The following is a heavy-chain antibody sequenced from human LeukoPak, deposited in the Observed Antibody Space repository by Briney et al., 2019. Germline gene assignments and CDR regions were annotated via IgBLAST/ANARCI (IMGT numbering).Heavy chain of an antibody. CDR1: GFTFSSYA. CDR3: ARDLAYSSSGPRPGYYYYGMDV. CDR2: ISYDGSNK. Sequence: PGGSLRLSCAASGFTFSSYAMHWVRQAPGKGLEWVAVISYDGSNKYYADSVKGRFTISRDNSKNTLYLQMNSLRAEDTAVYYCARDLAYSSSGPRPGYYYYGMDVWGQGTTVTASS. J-gene: IGHJ6*02. D-gene: IGHD6-6*01. V-gene: IGHV3-30-3*01.